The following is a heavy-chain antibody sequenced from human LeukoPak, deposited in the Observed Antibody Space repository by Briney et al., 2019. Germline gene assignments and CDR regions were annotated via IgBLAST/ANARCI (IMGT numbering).Heavy chain of an antibody. D-gene: IGHD2-2*01. CDR3: ARGQGSYCSSTSCGRANWFDH. CDR2: INHSGST. V-gene: IGHV4-34*01. Sequence: SETLSLTCAVYGGSFSGYYWSWIRQPPGKGLEWIAEINHSGSTNYNPSLKSRVTISVDTSKNQFSLKLSSVTAADTAVYYCARGQGSYCSSTSCGRANWFDHWGQGTLVTVSS. CDR1: GGSFSGYY. J-gene: IGHJ5*02.